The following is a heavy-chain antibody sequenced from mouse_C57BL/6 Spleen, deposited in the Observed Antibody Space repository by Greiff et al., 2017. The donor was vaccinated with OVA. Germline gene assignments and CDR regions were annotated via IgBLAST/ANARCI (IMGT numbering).Heavy chain of an antibody. J-gene: IGHJ2*01. CDR1: GYTFTSYW. V-gene: IGHV1-59*01. CDR2: IDPSDSYT. CDR3: ARWDDYDAFYFDY. D-gene: IGHD2-4*01. Sequence: VQLQQPGAELVRPGTSVKLSCKASGYTFTSYWMHWVKQRPGQGLEWIGVIDPSDSYTNYNQKFKGKATLTVDTSSSTAYMQLSSLTSEDSAVYYCARWDDYDAFYFDYWGQGTTLTVSS.